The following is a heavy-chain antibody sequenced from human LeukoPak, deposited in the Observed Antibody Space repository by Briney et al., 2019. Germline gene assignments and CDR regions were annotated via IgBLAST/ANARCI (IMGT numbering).Heavy chain of an antibody. D-gene: IGHD6-25*01. CDR3: AREYSRGYYFDY. Sequence: PGGSLRLSCAASGFTFSDYYMSWIRQAPGKGLEWVSYISSSGSTIYYADSVKGRFTISRDNAKNSLYLQMNSLRAEDAAVYYCAREYSRGYYFDYWGQGTLVTVSS. CDR2: ISSSGSTI. CDR1: GFTFSDYY. J-gene: IGHJ4*02. V-gene: IGHV3-11*04.